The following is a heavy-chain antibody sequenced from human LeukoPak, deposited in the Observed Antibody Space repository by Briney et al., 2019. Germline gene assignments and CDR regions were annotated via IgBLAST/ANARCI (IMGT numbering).Heavy chain of an antibody. CDR3: ARHRGGCGGGSSLNWLDP. V-gene: IGHV4-59*08. J-gene: IGHJ5*02. CDR2: IYYSGST. CDR1: GGPISSYY. Sequence: SETLSLTCTVSGGPISSYYWSWIRQAPGKGLEWIGYIYYSGSTNYNPSLKSRVTISVDTSKNQFSLKLSSVTAADTAVYYCARHRGGCGGGSSLNWLDPWGQGTLVTVSS. D-gene: IGHD2-15*01.